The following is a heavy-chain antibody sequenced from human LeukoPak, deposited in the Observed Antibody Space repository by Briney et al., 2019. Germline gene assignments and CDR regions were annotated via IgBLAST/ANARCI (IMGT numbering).Heavy chain of an antibody. V-gene: IGHV4-4*07. J-gene: IGHJ4*02. Sequence: SETLSLTCTVSGASISSYYWSWIQQPAGKGLEWIGRIFTSGSTNYNPSLKSRVTMSVDTSKNQFSLKLSSVTAADTAVYYCARGLSGSYHYFDYWGQGTLVTVSS. CDR2: IFTSGST. CDR3: ARGLSGSYHYFDY. CDR1: GASISSYY. D-gene: IGHD1-26*01.